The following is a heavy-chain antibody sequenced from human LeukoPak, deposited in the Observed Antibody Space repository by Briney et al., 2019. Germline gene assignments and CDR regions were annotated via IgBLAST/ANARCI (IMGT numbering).Heavy chain of an antibody. D-gene: IGHD6-19*01. CDR2: INHSGST. CDR3: ARLRSGYSSGWYFINYFDY. CDR1: GGSISGYY. J-gene: IGHJ4*02. V-gene: IGHV4-34*01. Sequence: SETLSLTCAVYGGSISGYYWSWIRQPPRKGLEWIGEINHSGSTNYNPSLKSRVTISVDTSKNQFSLKLSSVTAADTAVYYCARLRSGYSSGWYFINYFDYWGQGTLVTVSS.